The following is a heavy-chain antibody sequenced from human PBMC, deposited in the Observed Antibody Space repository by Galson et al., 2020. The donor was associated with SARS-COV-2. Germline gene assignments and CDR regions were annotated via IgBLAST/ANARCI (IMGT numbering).Heavy chain of an antibody. CDR1: DGPMSSYY. Sequence: TLSLTRSVSDGPMSSYYWSWIRQPPGKGLEWIGYISYSGSANYNPPLRSRVTISVDLSQNQFSLKVTSVTAADTAVYYCARDPAPLYGDNYYYGMGDWGRGTTVTVSS. V-gene: IGHV4-59*01. CDR2: ISYSGSA. J-gene: IGHJ6*02. D-gene: IGHD4-17*01. CDR3: ARDPAPLYGDNYYYGMGD.